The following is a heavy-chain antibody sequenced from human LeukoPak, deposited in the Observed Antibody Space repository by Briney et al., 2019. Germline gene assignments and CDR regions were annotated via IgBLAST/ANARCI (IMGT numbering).Heavy chain of an antibody. V-gene: IGHV4-39*07. D-gene: IGHD5-18*01. CDR3: ARGWDSYGDNWFDP. J-gene: IGHJ5*02. CDR2: MYYSGST. CDR1: GDSMRSSRYS. Sequence: SETLSLTCSVSGDSMRSSRYSWGWIRQPPGKGLEWIGSMYYSGSTNYNPSLKSRVTISVDTSKNQFSLKLSSVTAADTAVYYCARGWDSYGDNWFDPWGQGTLVTVSS.